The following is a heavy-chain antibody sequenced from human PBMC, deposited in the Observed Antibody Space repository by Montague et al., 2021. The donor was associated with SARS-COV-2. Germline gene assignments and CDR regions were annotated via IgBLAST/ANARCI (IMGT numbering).Heavy chain of an antibody. CDR3: ARLGPGPQREES. V-gene: IGHV4-39*01. J-gene: IGHJ5*02. CDR1: GGSITTTSHY. D-gene: IGHD6-25*01. CDR2: IYYSGYT. Sequence: SETLSLTCTVSGGSITTTSHYWGWIRQPPGKGLEWIGSIYYSGYTHYNPPLKTRLTLSVDTSTNQFSLKLSSVTAADTAVYHCARLGPGPQREESWGQGTVVTVSS.